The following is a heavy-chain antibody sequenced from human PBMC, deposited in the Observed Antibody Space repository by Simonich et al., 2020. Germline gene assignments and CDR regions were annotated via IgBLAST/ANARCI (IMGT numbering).Heavy chain of an antibody. J-gene: IGHJ3*02. V-gene: IGHV4-39*01. CDR1: GGSISSSSYY. Sequence: QLQLQESGPGLVKPSETLSLTCTVSGGSISSSSYYWGWIRQPPGKGLGWIGSIYYSGSTYYNPSLTTRVTISVDTSKNQFSLELSSVSAADTAVYYCARHAGFAFDIWGQGTMVTVSS. CDR3: ARHAGFAFDI. D-gene: IGHD6-13*01. CDR2: IYYSGST.